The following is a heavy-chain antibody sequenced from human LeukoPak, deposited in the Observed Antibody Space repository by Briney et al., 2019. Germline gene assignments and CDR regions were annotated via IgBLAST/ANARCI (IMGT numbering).Heavy chain of an antibody. Sequence: ASVKVSCKASGYTFTAYNIHWVRQAPGQGLEWMGWITPNSGGTNYAQKFQGRVTMTRDTSISTAYMELSRLRSDDTAVYSCARGRGGGYFDFWGQETLVIVSS. CDR3: ARGRGGGYFDF. D-gene: IGHD2-15*01. V-gene: IGHV1-2*02. CDR2: ITPNSGGT. CDR1: GYTFTAYN. J-gene: IGHJ4*02.